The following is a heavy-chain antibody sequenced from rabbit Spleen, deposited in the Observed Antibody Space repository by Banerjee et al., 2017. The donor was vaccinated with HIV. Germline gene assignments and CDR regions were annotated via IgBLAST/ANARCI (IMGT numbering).Heavy chain of an antibody. Sequence: LEESGGGLVKPGGTLTLTCTVSGFSFSSNWICWVRQAPGKGLEWIACIDTNDADTDYANWPKGRFTISKTSSTTVTLQMTSLTAADTATYFCARNYVNAFDPWGPGTPRHRL. V-gene: IGHV1S45*01. CDR1: GFSFSSNW. CDR2: IDTNDADT. D-gene: IGHD1-1*01. CDR3: ARNYVNAFDP. J-gene: IGHJ2*01.